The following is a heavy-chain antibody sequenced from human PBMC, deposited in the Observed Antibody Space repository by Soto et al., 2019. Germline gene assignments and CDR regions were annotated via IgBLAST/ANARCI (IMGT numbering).Heavy chain of an antibody. V-gene: IGHV4-59*01. CDR1: GGSISSYY. Sequence: SETLSLTCTVSGGSISSYYWSWIRQPPGKGLEWIGYIYYSGSTNYNPSLKSRVTISVDTSKNQFSLKLSSVTAADTAVYYCARDLGRGCTNGVCLYYGMDVWGQGTTVTVYS. J-gene: IGHJ6*02. CDR3: ARDLGRGCTNGVCLYYGMDV. D-gene: IGHD2-8*01. CDR2: IYYSGST.